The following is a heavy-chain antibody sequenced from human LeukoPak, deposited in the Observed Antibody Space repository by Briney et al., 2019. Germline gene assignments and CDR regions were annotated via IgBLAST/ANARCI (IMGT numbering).Heavy chain of an antibody. Sequence: GGSGRLSCTVSGFIFGAYSMNWVRRAPGEGLEGLSYIRRRGNRMYYADSVEGRCTISRDTVNNSLHQQISRLRVEATAVYYCASAPIGASYLDCWGQGTLVTVSS. CDR1: GFIFGAYS. CDR3: ASAPIGASYLDC. D-gene: IGHD4-17*01. CDR2: IRRRGNRM. J-gene: IGHJ4*02. V-gene: IGHV3-48*01.